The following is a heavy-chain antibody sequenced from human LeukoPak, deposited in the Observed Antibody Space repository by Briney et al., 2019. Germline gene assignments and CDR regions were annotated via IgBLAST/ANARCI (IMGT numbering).Heavy chain of an antibody. CDR1: EFAFSSHA. Sequence: GGSLRLSCAASEFAFSSHAMIGVRQAPGKGLEWVSGISAGGGTTYYANSVKGRFTISRVNSKETVSLQMDSLRAEDTAVYYCAKDSSGWSHIYMDVWGKGTTVTVSS. V-gene: IGHV3-23*01. J-gene: IGHJ6*03. D-gene: IGHD6-19*01. CDR3: AKDSSGWSHIYMDV. CDR2: ISAGGGTT.